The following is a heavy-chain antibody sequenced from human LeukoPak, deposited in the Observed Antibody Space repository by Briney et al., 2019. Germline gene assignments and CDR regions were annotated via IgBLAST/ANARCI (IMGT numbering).Heavy chain of an antibody. CDR2: IYPGDSDT. CDR1: GYSFTNYW. V-gene: IGHV5-51*01. CDR3: TRWVYYYDTSGSRGEY. D-gene: IGHD3-22*01. J-gene: IGHJ4*02. Sequence: GASLKISCKASGYSFTNYWIGWVRQMPGKGLEWMGIIYPGDSDTRYSPSFQGQVTISADKSISTAYMQWSSLKASDTAMYYCTRWVYYYDTSGSRGEYWGQGTLVTVSS.